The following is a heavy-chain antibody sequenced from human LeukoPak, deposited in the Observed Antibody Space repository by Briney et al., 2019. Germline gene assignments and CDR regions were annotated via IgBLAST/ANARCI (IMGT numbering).Heavy chain of an antibody. J-gene: IGHJ6*03. CDR3: ARAIRYFDWPSYYYYYYMDV. D-gene: IGHD3-9*01. CDR1: GGTFSSYA. CDR2: IIPIFYTA. V-gene: IGHV1-69*06. Sequence: SVKVSCKASGGTFSSYAISWVRQAPGQGLEWMGGIIPIFYTANYAQKFQGRVTITADKSTSTAYMELSSLRSEDTAVYYCARAIRYFDWPSYYYYYYMDVWGKGTTVTVSS.